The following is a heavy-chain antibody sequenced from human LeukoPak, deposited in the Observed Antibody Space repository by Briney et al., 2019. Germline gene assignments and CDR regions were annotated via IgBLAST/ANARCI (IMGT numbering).Heavy chain of an antibody. J-gene: IGHJ3*02. V-gene: IGHV4-34*01. CDR1: GGSFSGYY. D-gene: IGHD3-22*01. Sequence: SETLSLTCAVYGGSFSGYYWSWIRQPPGKGLEWIGEINHSGSTNYNPSLKSRVTISVDTSKNQFSLKLTSVTAADTAVYYCARGFTMIVVPNGFDIWGQGTMVTVSS. CDR2: INHSGST. CDR3: ARGFTMIVVPNGFDI.